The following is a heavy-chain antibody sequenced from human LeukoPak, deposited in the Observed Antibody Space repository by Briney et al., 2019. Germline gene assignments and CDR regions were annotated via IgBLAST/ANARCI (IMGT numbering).Heavy chain of an antibody. CDR1: GFTFSSTW. V-gene: IGHV3-7*04. CDR2: IKEDGSLR. Sequence: PGGSLRLSCAASGFTFSSTWMTWVRQAPGKGLEWVANIKEDGSLRDYVDSVKGRFTIFRENAKNSLYLQMNSLRHEDTAVYYCARDGALTVGSFDIWGQGTMVTVSS. CDR3: ARDGALTVGSFDI. D-gene: IGHD1-26*01. J-gene: IGHJ3*02.